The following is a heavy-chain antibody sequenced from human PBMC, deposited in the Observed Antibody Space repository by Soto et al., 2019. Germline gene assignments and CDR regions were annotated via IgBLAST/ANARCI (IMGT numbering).Heavy chain of an antibody. CDR1: GFTFRNYE. D-gene: IGHD3-10*01. Sequence: GGSLRLSCVASGFTFRNYEMNWVRRAPGKGLEWVSYISSGGSTIHYADSVKGRFTISRDNAKNSLYLEMTGLRAEDTAVYSCARVSSGSGSQGWFDPWGQGTLVTSPQ. J-gene: IGHJ5*02. V-gene: IGHV3-48*03. CDR2: ISSGGSTI. CDR3: ARVSSGSGSQGWFDP.